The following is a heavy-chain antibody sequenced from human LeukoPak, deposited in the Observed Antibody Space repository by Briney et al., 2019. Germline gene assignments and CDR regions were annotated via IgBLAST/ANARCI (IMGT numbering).Heavy chain of an antibody. Sequence: GGSLRLSCAASGFTFSSYAMSWVRQAPGKGLEWVSAISVSGGSTYYADSVKGRFTISTDNSTNTLYLQMNSLRVDDRAVYFCAPTRGSDYWGQGTLVTVSS. CDR3: APTRGSDY. CDR2: ISVSGGST. V-gene: IGHV3-23*01. CDR1: GFTFSSYA. D-gene: IGHD5-12*01. J-gene: IGHJ4*02.